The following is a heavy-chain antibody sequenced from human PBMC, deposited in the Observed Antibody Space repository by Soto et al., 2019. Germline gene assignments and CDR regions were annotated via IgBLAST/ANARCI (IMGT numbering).Heavy chain of an antibody. CDR1: GFTFSSYG. Sequence: GGSLRLSCAASGFTFSSYGMHWVRQAPGKGLEWVAVISYDGSNKYYADSVKGRFTISRDNSKNTLYLQMNSLRAEDTAVYYCAKDRNSGYDFTWDYYGMDVWGQGTTVTVSS. CDR3: AKDRNSGYDFTWDYYGMDV. CDR2: ISYDGSNK. D-gene: IGHD5-12*01. V-gene: IGHV3-30*18. J-gene: IGHJ6*02.